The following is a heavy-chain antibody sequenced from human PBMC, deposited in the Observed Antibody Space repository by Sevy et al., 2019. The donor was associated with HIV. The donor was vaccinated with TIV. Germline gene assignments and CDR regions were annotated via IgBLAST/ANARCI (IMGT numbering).Heavy chain of an antibody. D-gene: IGHD2-15*01. Sequence: GESLKISCKGSGYSSSNYWIGWVRQMPGKGLEWMGIIYLGDSDTRYSPSFQGQVNMSVDKSISTAFLQWGSLKASDTAMYYWARLNYGGNGEVAFDIWGQGTMVTVSS. CDR2: IYLGDSDT. CDR1: GYSSSNYW. V-gene: IGHV5-51*01. J-gene: IGHJ3*02. CDR3: ARLNYGGNGEVAFDI.